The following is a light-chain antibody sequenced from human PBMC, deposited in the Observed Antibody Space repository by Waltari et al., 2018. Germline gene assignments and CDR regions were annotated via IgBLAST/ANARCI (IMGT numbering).Light chain of an antibody. CDR1: SGSVSTTYY. CDR2: DTN. CDR3: VLSMGSGIWM. J-gene: IGLJ3*02. V-gene: IGLV8-61*01. Sequence: QTVVTQEPSLSVSPGGTVTLTCGLSSGSVSTTYYPSWYQQAPGHAPRTLIFDTNTRSSGVPDRFSGSILDNKAALTITGAQADDECDYYCVLSMGSGIWMFGGGTKLTVL.